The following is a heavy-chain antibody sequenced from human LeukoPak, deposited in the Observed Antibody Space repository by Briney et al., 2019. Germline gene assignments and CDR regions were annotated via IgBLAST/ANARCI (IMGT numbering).Heavy chain of an antibody. J-gene: IGHJ4*02. D-gene: IGHD1-7*01. CDR1: GLSFRRYG. V-gene: IGHV3-33*06. Sequence: SLPLSCPLSGLSFRRYGMHWLRPAAGKELAGVAVIWHDESKKSYTNSVHCRFTISRDTSKNTLYLQMNSMRPEDTAVYFCAKEYTPSTPLGELYYWGQGALVTVSS. CDR2: IWHDESKK. CDR3: AKEYTPSTPLGELYY.